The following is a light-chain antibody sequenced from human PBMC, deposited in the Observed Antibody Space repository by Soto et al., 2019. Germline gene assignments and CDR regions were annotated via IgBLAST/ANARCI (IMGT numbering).Light chain of an antibody. CDR2: AAS. V-gene: IGKV1-9*01. CDR3: QQLNSYPQNT. Sequence: DIQLTQSPSFLSASVGDRVTITCRAGQGISSYLAWYQQKPGKAPKLLIYAASTLQSGVPSRFSGSGSGTEFTLTISSLQPEDFATYYCQQLNSYPQNTFGQGTKLEIK. J-gene: IGKJ2*01. CDR1: QGISSY.